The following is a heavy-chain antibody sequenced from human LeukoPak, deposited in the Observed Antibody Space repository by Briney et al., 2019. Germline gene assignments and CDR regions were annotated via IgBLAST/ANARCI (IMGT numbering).Heavy chain of an antibody. CDR2: IYHSGST. CDR1: GYSISSGYY. CDR3: ARERQITVTTFRYMDV. Sequence: PSETLSLTCTVSGYSISSGYYWGWIRPPPGKGLEWIGSIYHSGSTYYNPSLKSRVTISVDTSKNQFSLKLSSVTAADTAVYYCARERQITVTTFRYMDVWGKGTTVTVSS. D-gene: IGHD4-17*01. V-gene: IGHV4-38-2*02. J-gene: IGHJ6*03.